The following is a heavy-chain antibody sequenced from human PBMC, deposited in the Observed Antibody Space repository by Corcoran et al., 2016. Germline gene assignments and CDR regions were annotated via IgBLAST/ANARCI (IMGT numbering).Heavy chain of an antibody. CDR1: GYTFTSYG. D-gene: IGHD4-17*01. CDR3: ARERRPSTTVNYYYYGMDV. Sequence: QVQLVQSGAEVKKPGASVKVSCKASGYTFTSYGISWVRQAPGQGLEWMGWISAYNGNTNYAQKLQGRVTMNTETSTSTAYMELRSLRSDDTAVYYGARERRPSTTVNYYYYGMDVWGQGTTVTVSS. J-gene: IGHJ6*02. V-gene: IGHV1-18*01. CDR2: ISAYNGNT.